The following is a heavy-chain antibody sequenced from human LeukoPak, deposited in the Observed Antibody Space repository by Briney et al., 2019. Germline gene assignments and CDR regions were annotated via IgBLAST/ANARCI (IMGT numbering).Heavy chain of an antibody. V-gene: IGHV5-51*01. CDR3: ARRFCSSTSCFMWDY. D-gene: IGHD2-2*01. Sequence: GESLKISCEASGYVFIHHWIVWVRQRPGKGLEWVAIIYPGDSDTSYGPSFEGQVTISADKSIKTAYLQWSSLKASDTAIYYCARRFCSSTSCFMWDYWGQGTLVTVSS. CDR2: IYPGDSDT. J-gene: IGHJ4*02. CDR1: GYVFIHHW.